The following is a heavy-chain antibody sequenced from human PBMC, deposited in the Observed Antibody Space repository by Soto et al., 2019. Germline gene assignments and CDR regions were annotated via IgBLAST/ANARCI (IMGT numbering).Heavy chain of an antibody. J-gene: IGHJ4*02. CDR2: ISSSSSYI. CDR3: AGDLGGVAY. V-gene: IGHV3-21*01. Sequence: EVQLVASGGGLVKPGGSMRLSCAASGLTFRSYSMNWVRPAPGKGLEWVSSISSSSSYIYYAVSVKGRFTSASDNDKNSLYLQMNSVGAKDAALYYCAGDLGGVAYWGQGTLVTVSS. CDR1: GLTFRSYS. D-gene: IGHD2-8*02.